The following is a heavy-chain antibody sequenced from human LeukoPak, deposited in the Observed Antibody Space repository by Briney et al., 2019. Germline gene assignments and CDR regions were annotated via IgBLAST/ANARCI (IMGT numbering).Heavy chain of an antibody. CDR2: IWHDGSHK. CDR1: GFNFDTYA. J-gene: IGHJ4*02. Sequence: PGRSLRLSCAASGFNFDTYAMHWVRQAPGQGLEWVALIWHDGSHKFYSNSVRGQFTISRDNSKNTVYLQMNNLRPDDTAVYYCAREIFGSGSYLDFWGQGTLVTVSS. CDR3: AREIFGSGSYLDF. V-gene: IGHV3-33*01. D-gene: IGHD3-10*01.